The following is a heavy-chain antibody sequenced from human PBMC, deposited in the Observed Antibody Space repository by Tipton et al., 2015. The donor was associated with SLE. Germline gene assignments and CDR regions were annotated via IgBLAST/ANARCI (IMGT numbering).Heavy chain of an antibody. Sequence: TLSLTCAVSGGSISPYYWTWIRPPPGKRLEWIGYIYYSGITIYNTSLQGRVTTFVDTSKDQFSVKLSSVAAADTAVYYCARVPDHWGQGTLVTVSS. CDR1: GGSISPYY. CDR2: IYYSGIT. J-gene: IGHJ4*02. CDR3: ARVPDH. V-gene: IGHV4-59*01.